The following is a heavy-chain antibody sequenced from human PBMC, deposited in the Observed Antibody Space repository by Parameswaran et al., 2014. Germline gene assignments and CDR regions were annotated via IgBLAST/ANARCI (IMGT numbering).Heavy chain of an antibody. J-gene: IGHJ4*02. Sequence: WIRQPPGKGLVWVSRMNSDGSSTFYADSVKGRFTMSRDNAKNTLHLQMNNLRAEDTAVYYCARAVAGEVRGVGYWGQGTQVTVSS. CDR2: MNSDGSST. V-gene: IGHV3-74*01. D-gene: IGHD3-10*01. CDR3: ARAVAGEVRGVGY.